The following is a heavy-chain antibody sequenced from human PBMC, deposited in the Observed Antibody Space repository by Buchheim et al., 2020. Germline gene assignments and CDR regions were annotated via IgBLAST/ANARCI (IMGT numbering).Heavy chain of an antibody. CDR3: ARGRHYYDSSGYYSTYNWFDP. D-gene: IGHD3-22*01. CDR1: GGSISSYY. V-gene: IGHV4-4*07. J-gene: IGHJ5*02. CDR2: IYTSGST. Sequence: QVQLQESGPGLVKPSETLSLTCTVSGGSISSYYWSWIRQPAGKGLEWIGRIYTSGSTNYNPSLKSRVTMSVDTSKNQFSLKLSSVTAADTAVYYWARGRHYYDSSGYYSTYNWFDPWGQGTL.